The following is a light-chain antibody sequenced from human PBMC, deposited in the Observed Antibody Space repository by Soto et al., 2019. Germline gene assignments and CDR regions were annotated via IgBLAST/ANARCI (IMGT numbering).Light chain of an antibody. CDR2: DVN. CDR3: CSYTSTATYV. Sequence: SVLTQPASVSGSPGHSISISRTGTNSDVGSSTYVTWYQQYPDKAPTLVIFDVNNRPSGISNRFSGSKSGNTASLTISGLQAEDEADYYCCSYTSTATYVFGTGTKVTVL. V-gene: IGLV2-14*01. J-gene: IGLJ1*01. CDR1: NSDVGSSTY.